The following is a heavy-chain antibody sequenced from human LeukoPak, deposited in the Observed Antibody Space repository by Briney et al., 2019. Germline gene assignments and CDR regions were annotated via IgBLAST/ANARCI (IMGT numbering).Heavy chain of an antibody. Sequence: ASVKVSCKASGYTFTGYYMHWVRQAPGQGLEWMGWINPNSGGTNYAQKFQGSVTMTRDTSISTAYMELSSLRSEDTAVYYCATDWDNRSGSCRFAYWGQGTLVTASS. CDR1: GYTFTGYY. CDR2: INPNSGGT. D-gene: IGHD3-10*01. J-gene: IGHJ4*02. CDR3: ATDWDNRSGSCRFAY. V-gene: IGHV1-2*02.